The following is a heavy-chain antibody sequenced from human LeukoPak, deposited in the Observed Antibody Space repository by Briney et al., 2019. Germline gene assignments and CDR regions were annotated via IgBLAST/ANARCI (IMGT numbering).Heavy chain of an antibody. D-gene: IGHD6-19*01. V-gene: IGHV1-69*05. CDR2: IIPIFGTA. Sequence: SVKVSCKASGGTFSSYAISWVRQAPGQGLEWMGGIIPIFGTANYAQKFQGRVTITTDESTSTAYMELSSLRSEDTAVYYCARVRGQWLDFDYWGQGTLVTVSS. CDR1: GGTFSSYA. CDR3: ARVRGQWLDFDY. J-gene: IGHJ4*02.